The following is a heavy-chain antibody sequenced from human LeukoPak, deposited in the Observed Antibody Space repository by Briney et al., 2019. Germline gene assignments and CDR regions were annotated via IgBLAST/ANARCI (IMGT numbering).Heavy chain of an antibody. Sequence: GGSLRLSCAASGFTFDDYTMHCVRQAPGKGLEWVSLISWDGGSTYYADSVKGRFTISRDNSKNSLYLQMNSLRTEDTALYYCAKDKSMDSSGWNLYDAFDIWGQGTMVTVSS. CDR3: AKDKSMDSSGWNLYDAFDI. J-gene: IGHJ3*02. CDR2: ISWDGGST. D-gene: IGHD6-19*01. V-gene: IGHV3-43*01. CDR1: GFTFDDYT.